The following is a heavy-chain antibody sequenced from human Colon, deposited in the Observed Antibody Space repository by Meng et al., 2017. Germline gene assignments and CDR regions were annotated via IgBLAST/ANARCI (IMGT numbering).Heavy chain of an antibody. Sequence: QVRVVKSGSEFRKPGASVKVSCKASGYSFTTFGINWVRQAPGQGLEWLGWINTNTQEPTYAQGFTGRYAFSLDTSVSTAYLQISSLESEDTAVYYCARKASGYSYSTNWGQGTLVTVSS. CDR1: GYSFTTFG. J-gene: IGHJ4*02. CDR3: ARKASGYSYSTN. V-gene: IGHV7-4-1*02. CDR2: INTNTQEP. D-gene: IGHD3-22*01.